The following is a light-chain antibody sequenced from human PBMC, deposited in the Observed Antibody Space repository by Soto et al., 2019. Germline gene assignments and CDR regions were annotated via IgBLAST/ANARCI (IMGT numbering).Light chain of an antibody. CDR1: QSVSSR. CDR3: QHYAGGSRIT. Sequence: EIVMTQSPGTLSLSQVERATLSFRASQSVSSRLAWYQQKPGQAPRLLISGASSRATGIPDRFSGSGFGTDFTLTISRLEPEDFALYYCQHYAGGSRITFGQGTRLEI. J-gene: IGKJ5*01. V-gene: IGKV3-20*01. CDR2: GAS.